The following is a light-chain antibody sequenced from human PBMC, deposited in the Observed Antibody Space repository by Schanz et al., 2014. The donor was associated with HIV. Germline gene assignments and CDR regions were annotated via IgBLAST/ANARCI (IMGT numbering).Light chain of an antibody. CDR2: GNN. CDR3: ATWDISLNGPV. CDR1: TSNIGSNI. V-gene: IGLV1-44*01. Sequence: QSVLTQPPSASGTPGQRVTISCSGTTSNIGSNIVNWYQQLPGTAPKLVIYGNNNRPSGVPDRFTGSQSGTSASLAISGLQFDDEADYYCATWDISLNGPVFGGGTKLTVL. J-gene: IGLJ2*01.